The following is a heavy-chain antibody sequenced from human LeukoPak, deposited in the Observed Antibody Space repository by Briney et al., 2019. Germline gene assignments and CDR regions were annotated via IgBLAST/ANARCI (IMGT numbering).Heavy chain of an antibody. J-gene: IGHJ5*02. Sequence: ASVKVSCKASGYTFTSYGISWVRQAPGQGLEWMGWISAYNGNTNYAQKLQGRVTMTTDTSTSTAYMELRSLRSDDTAVYYCAREDTAVDLNWFDPWGQGTLVTVSS. D-gene: IGHD5-18*01. CDR3: AREDTAVDLNWFDP. CDR1: GYTFTSYG. CDR2: ISAYNGNT. V-gene: IGHV1-18*04.